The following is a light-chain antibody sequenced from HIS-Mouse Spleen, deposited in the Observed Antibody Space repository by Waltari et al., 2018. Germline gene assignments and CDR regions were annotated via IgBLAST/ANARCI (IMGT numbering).Light chain of an antibody. Sequence: QSALTQPASVSGSPGPSITISCPGTSSDVGSYNLLPWYQQHPGKAPKLMIYEGSKRPSGVSNRFSGSKSGNTASLTISGLQAEDEADYYCCSYAGSSTFVVFGGGTKLTVL. CDR1: SSDVGSYNL. CDR2: EGS. V-gene: IGLV2-23*01. J-gene: IGLJ2*01. CDR3: CSYAGSSTFVV.